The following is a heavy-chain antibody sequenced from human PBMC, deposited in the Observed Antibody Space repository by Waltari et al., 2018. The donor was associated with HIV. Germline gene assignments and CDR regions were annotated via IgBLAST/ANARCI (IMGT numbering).Heavy chain of an antibody. CDR1: GGTFASYT. Sequence: QVQLVQSGAEVKKPESSVKVSCKASGGTFASYTITWVRQAPGQGPEWMGGIIPMFGTATYAQKFQGRVTMTADKSTNTGYLELSTLRFDDTALYYCARGGCSGGTCYSKSFDLWGQGTMVTVSS. CDR2: IIPMFGTA. D-gene: IGHD2-21*01. J-gene: IGHJ3*01. V-gene: IGHV1-69*06. CDR3: ARGGCSGGTCYSKSFDL.